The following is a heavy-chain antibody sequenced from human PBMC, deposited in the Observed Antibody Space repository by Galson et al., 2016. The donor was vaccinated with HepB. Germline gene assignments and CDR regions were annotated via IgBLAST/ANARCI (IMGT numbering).Heavy chain of an antibody. CDR3: ARSLLNYYDTSALDY. V-gene: IGHV3-74*01. J-gene: IGHJ4*02. Sequence: SLRLSCAASGFTISSYWMHWVRQAPGKGLVWVSRINSDGSSTSYAESVKGRFTISRDNVKNTLYLQMNSLRAEDTAVYYCARSLLNYYDTSALDYWGQGTLVTVSS. D-gene: IGHD3-22*01. CDR1: GFTISSYW. CDR2: INSDGSST.